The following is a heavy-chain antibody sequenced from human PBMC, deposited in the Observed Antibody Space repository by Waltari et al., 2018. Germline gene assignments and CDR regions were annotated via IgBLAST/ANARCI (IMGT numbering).Heavy chain of an antibody. V-gene: IGHV1-2*06. Sequence: QVQLVQSGAEVKKPGASVKVSCKASGYTFTGYYMHWVRQAPGQGLEWMGRINPNRGGTNYAQKFQGRVTMTRDTSISTAYMELSRLRSDDTAVYYCARVRQWLVRDAFDIWGQGTMVTVSS. CDR1: GYTFTGYY. CDR3: ARVRQWLVRDAFDI. CDR2: INPNRGGT. D-gene: IGHD6-19*01. J-gene: IGHJ3*02.